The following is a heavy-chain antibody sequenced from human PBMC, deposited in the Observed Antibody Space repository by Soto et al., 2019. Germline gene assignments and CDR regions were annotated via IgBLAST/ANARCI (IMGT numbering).Heavy chain of an antibody. CDR1: GCSISSGGYY. Sequence: TSETLSLTCTVSGCSISSGGYYWSWIRQHPGKGLEWIGYIYYSGSTYYNPSLKSRVTISVDTSKNQFSLKLNSVTAADTAVYYCARRYCTNGVCSSGYYYMDVWGKGTTVTVSS. J-gene: IGHJ6*03. CDR3: ARRYCTNGVCSSGYYYMDV. D-gene: IGHD2-8*01. V-gene: IGHV4-31*03. CDR2: IYYSGST.